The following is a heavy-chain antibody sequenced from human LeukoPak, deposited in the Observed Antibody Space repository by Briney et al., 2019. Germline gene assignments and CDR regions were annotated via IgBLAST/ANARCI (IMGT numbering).Heavy chain of an antibody. J-gene: IGHJ4*02. CDR3: ARGGMVRDRRHFQFDH. CDR1: GFTFDDYA. CDR2: ISWNSGSI. D-gene: IGHD3-10*01. V-gene: IGHV3-9*01. Sequence: GGSLRLSCAASGFTFDDYAMHWVRQAPGKGLEWVSGISWNSGSIGYADSVKGRFTISRDNAKNSLYLQMNSLRSEDTAVYYCARGGMVRDRRHFQFDHWGQGTLVTVSS.